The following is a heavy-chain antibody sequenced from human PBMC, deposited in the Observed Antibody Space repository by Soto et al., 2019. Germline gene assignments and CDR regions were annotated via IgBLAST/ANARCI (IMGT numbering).Heavy chain of an antibody. CDR2: LGGSDDDT. V-gene: IGHV3-23*01. Sequence: GGSLRLSCAASGITFSSQAMSWVRQAPGKGLEWVSGLGGSDDDTYYADSVKGRFTISRDNSKDTLYLQMDSLRAEDTAIYYCAKTVSGDYSPYLFYFDYWGQGTLVTVSS. CDR3: AKTVSGDYSPYLFYFDY. J-gene: IGHJ4*02. D-gene: IGHD4-17*01. CDR1: GITFSSQA.